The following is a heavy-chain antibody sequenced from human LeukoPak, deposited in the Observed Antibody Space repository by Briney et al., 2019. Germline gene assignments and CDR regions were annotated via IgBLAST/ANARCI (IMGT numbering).Heavy chain of an antibody. V-gene: IGHV4-30-4*01. CDR1: GVSISSGDYY. Sequence: PSQTLSLTCTVSGVSISSGDYYWSWIRQPPGKGLEWIGYMYYSGSTYYNPSLKSRVTISLDTSKNQFSLKLSSATAADTAVYYCARPYYYDSRIDPWGQGTLVTVSS. CDR2: MYYSGST. D-gene: IGHD3-22*01. CDR3: ARPYYYDSRIDP. J-gene: IGHJ5*02.